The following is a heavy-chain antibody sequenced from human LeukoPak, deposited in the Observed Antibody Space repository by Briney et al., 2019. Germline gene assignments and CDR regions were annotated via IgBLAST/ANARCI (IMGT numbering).Heavy chain of an antibody. CDR3: ARGQEPAARGYNWFDP. D-gene: IGHD2-2*01. J-gene: IGHJ5*02. Sequence: SETLSLTCAVYGWSFNDYYWNWVRQPPGKGLEWIGEINARGDTNYNPSLKSRVTISVDSSKNQFSLTLTSMIAADTAIYYCARGQEPAARGYNWFDPWGQGTLVTVSS. CDR1: GWSFNDYY. CDR2: INARGDT. V-gene: IGHV4-34*01.